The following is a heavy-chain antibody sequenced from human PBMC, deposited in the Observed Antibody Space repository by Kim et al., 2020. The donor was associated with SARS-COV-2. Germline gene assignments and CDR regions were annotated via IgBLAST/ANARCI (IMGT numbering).Heavy chain of an antibody. D-gene: IGHD3-10*01. Sequence: STNYNPSLKSRVTISVDTSKNQFSLKLSSVTAADTAVYYCARGGRFGLDYWGQGTLVTVSS. V-gene: IGHV4-59*09. J-gene: IGHJ4*02. CDR2: ST. CDR3: ARGGRFGLDY.